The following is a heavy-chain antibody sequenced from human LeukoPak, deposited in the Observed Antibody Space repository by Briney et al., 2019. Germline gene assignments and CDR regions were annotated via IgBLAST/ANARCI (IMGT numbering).Heavy chain of an antibody. CDR1: GGSFSGYY. V-gene: IGHV4-34*01. CDR3: TSGGGYSRS. CDR2: INHSGST. Sequence: PSETLSLTCAVYGGSFSGYYWSWIRQPPGKGLEWIGEINHSGSTNYNPSLKSRVTISVDTSKNQFSLKLSSVTAADPAVYFCTSGGGYSRSWGQGTLVTVS. J-gene: IGHJ4*02. D-gene: IGHD6-13*01.